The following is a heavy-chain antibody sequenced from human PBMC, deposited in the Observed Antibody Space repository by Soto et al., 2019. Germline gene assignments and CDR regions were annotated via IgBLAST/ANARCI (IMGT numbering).Heavy chain of an antibody. CDR3: ARTYDSSGYYYVDYAFDI. CDR1: GGTFSSYA. D-gene: IGHD3-22*01. V-gene: IGHV1-69*13. CDR2: IIPIFGTA. Sequence: SVKVYCKDSGGTFSSYAISWVRQAPGQGLEWMGGIIPIFGTANYAQKFQGRVTITADESTSTAYMELSSLRSEDTAVYYCARTYDSSGYYYVDYAFDIWGQGTMVTV. J-gene: IGHJ3*02.